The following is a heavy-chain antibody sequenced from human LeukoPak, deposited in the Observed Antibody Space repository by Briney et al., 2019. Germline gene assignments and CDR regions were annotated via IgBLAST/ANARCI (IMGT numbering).Heavy chain of an antibody. CDR3: ARDGGRTTMVRGSYYDYYYMDV. Sequence: GGSLRLSCAASGFTFSSYSMNWVRQAPGKGLEWVSSISSSSSYIYYADSVKGRFTISRDNAKNSLYLQMNSLRAEDTAVYYCARDGGRTTMVRGSYYDYYYMDVWGKGTTVTISS. V-gene: IGHV3-21*01. D-gene: IGHD3-10*01. CDR2: ISSSSSYI. CDR1: GFTFSSYS. J-gene: IGHJ6*03.